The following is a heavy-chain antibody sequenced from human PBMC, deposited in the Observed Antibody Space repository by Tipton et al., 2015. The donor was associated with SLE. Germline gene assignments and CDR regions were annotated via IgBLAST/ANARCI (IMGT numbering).Heavy chain of an antibody. CDR1: GGSISSGDYY. D-gene: IGHD3-10*01. J-gene: IGHJ3*02. CDR3: ATAGGSGSNDAFDI. V-gene: IGHV4-30-4*01. CDR2: SYYSGST. Sequence: TLSLTCTVSGGSISSGDYYWSWIRQPPGKGLEWIGYSYYSGSTNYNPSLKSRVTISVDTSKGQFSLKLSSVTAADTAVYYCATAGGSGSNDAFDIWGQGTMVTVSS.